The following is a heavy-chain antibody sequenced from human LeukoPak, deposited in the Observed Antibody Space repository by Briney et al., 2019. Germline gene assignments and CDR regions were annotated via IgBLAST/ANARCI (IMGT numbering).Heavy chain of an antibody. V-gene: IGHV4-59*01. CDR2: VSYSGST. CDR3: ARENDRYGRIDY. CDR1: GGSISSYY. Sequence: SETLSLTCTVSGGSISSYYWSWVRQPPGKGLEWIGYVSYSGSTDYNPSLKSRVIISIDTSKNQFSLRLSSGTPADTAVYYCARENDRYGRIDYWGQGTQVTVSS. J-gene: IGHJ4*02. D-gene: IGHD5-18*01.